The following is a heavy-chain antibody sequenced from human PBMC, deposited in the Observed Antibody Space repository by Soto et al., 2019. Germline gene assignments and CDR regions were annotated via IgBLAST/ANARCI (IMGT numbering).Heavy chain of an antibody. J-gene: IGHJ4*02. CDR1: GYTFITYG. CDR2: ISTYNGNT. D-gene: IGHD3-22*01. CDR3: ARGPTDYYAISANYFLDY. V-gene: IGHV1-18*01. Sequence: QVQLVQSGAELKEPGASVKVSCKASGYTFITYGVSWVRQAPGQGLDWLGWISTYNGNTRYAERLQGRVTMTTDTSTNTAYMELRNLRSDDTAVYYCARGPTDYYAISANYFLDYWGQGTLVTVSS.